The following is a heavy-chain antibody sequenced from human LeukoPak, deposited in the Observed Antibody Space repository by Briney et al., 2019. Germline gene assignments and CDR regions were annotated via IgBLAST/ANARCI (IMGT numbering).Heavy chain of an antibody. D-gene: IGHD2/OR15-2a*01. CDR1: GFTFSSYA. Sequence: GGSLRLSCAASGFTFSSYAMHWVRQAPGKGLEWVAVISYDGSNKYYADSVKGRFTISRDNSKNTLYLQMNSLRAEDTAVYYCAKEGPLLDYFDYWGQGTLVTVSS. V-gene: IGHV3-30*04. J-gene: IGHJ4*02. CDR3: AKEGPLLDYFDY. CDR2: ISYDGSNK.